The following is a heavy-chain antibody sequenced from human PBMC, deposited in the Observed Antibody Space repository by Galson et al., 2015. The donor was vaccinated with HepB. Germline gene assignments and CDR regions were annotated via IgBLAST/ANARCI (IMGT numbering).Heavy chain of an antibody. V-gene: IGHV1-58*02. D-gene: IGHD3-10*01. CDR1: GFTFTSSA. J-gene: IGHJ6*02. Sequence: SVKVSCKASGFTFTSSAMQWVRQARGQRLEWIGWIVVGSGNTNYAQKFQERVTITRDMSTSTAYMELSSLRSEDTAVYYCARDPSLWFGEFPYYYGMDVWGQGTTVTVSS. CDR3: ARDPSLWFGEFPYYYGMDV. CDR2: IVVGSGNT.